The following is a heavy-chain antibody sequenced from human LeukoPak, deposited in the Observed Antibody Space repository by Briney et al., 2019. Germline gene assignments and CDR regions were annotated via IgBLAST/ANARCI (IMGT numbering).Heavy chain of an antibody. J-gene: IGHJ6*02. Sequence: GGSLRLSCAASGFTFSDYYMSWIRQAPGKGLEWVSYISSSGSTIYYADSVKGRFTISRDNAKNSLYLQMNSLRAEDTAVYYRASSGDYDFWPRYSYGMDVWGQGTTVTVSS. CDR2: ISSSGSTI. D-gene: IGHD3-3*01. V-gene: IGHV3-11*01. CDR1: GFTFSDYY. CDR3: ASSGDYDFWPRYSYGMDV.